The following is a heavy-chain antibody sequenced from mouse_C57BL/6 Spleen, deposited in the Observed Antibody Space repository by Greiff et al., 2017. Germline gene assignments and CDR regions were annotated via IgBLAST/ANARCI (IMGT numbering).Heavy chain of an antibody. CDR3: AIADSNLYYYAMDY. J-gene: IGHJ4*01. CDR1: GYTFTSYW. D-gene: IGHD2-5*01. Sequence: QVQLQQPGAELVKPGASVKMSCKVSGYTFTSYWITWVKQRPGQGLEWIGDIYPGSGSTNYNEKLKSKATLTVDPSSRSAYMHLSNLTSEDSAVYYCAIADSNLYYYAMDYWGQGTSVTVSS. V-gene: IGHV1-55*01. CDR2: IYPGSGST.